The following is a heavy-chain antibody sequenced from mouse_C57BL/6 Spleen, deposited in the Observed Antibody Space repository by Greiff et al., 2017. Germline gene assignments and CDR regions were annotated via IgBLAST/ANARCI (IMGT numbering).Heavy chain of an antibody. D-gene: IGHD1-1*01. V-gene: IGHV5-4*01. Sequence: EVKLVESGGGLVKPGGSLKLSCAASGFTFSSYAMSWVRQTPEKRLEWVATISDGGSYTYYPDNVKGRFTISRDNAKNNLYLQMSHLKSEDTAMYYCARDGATVNYFDYWGQGTTLTVSS. CDR1: GFTFSSYA. CDR3: ARDGATVNYFDY. J-gene: IGHJ2*01. CDR2: ISDGGSYT.